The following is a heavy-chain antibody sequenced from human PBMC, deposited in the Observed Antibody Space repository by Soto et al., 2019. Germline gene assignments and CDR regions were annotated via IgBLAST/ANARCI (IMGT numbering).Heavy chain of an antibody. D-gene: IGHD3-3*01. CDR3: ARRYDFWSGYLYYYYMDV. CDR1: GGSISSYY. Sequence: QVQLQESGPGLVKPSETLSLTCTVSGGSISSYYWSWIRQPPGKGLEWIGYIYYSGSTNYNPSLKSRVRISLDTSKNQFSLKLSSVTAADTAVYYCARRYDFWSGYLYYYYMDVWGKGTTVTVSS. CDR2: IYYSGST. V-gene: IGHV4-59*08. J-gene: IGHJ6*03.